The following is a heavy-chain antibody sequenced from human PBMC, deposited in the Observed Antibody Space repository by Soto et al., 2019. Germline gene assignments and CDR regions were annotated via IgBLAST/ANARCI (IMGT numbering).Heavy chain of an antibody. Sequence: QLQLQESGPRLVKPSETLSLTCTVSGGSISSSSYYWGWIRQPPGKGLEWLGTIYYSGSTYYNPSLKSRVTISVDTSKNHFSLKLSSVTASDTAIYYCARHDLYFHGSGIFPSWGQGTLVTVSS. CDR3: ARHDLYFHGSGIFPS. CDR2: IYYSGST. CDR1: GGSISSSSYY. V-gene: IGHV4-39*01. D-gene: IGHD3-10*01. J-gene: IGHJ5*02.